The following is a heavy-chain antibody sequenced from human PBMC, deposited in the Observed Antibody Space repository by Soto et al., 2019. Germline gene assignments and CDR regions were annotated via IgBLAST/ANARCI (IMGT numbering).Heavy chain of an antibody. J-gene: IGHJ3*02. V-gene: IGHV3-23*01. Sequence: EVQLLESGGGLVQPGGSLRLSCAASGFTFSSYAMSWVRQAPGKGLEWVSAISGSGGSTYYADSVKGRFTISRDNSKNTLYLQMSSLRAEDTAVYYCAKLLVVTMIVVVPQNAFDIWGQGTMVTVCS. D-gene: IGHD3-22*01. CDR2: ISGSGGST. CDR3: AKLLVVTMIVVVPQNAFDI. CDR1: GFTFSSYA.